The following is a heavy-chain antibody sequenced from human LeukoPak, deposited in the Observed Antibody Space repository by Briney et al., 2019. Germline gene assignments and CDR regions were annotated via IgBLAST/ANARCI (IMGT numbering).Heavy chain of an antibody. Sequence: PGGSLRLSCAASGFTFSNHWMHWVRQAPGKGLVWVSRISGDGSSTRYADSVKGRFTISRDNAKNTLFLQMNSLRAEDTAVYYCARDNNWNYPDYWGQGTLATVSS. V-gene: IGHV3-74*01. CDR1: GFTFSNHW. D-gene: IGHD1-7*01. CDR2: ISGDGSST. J-gene: IGHJ4*02. CDR3: ARDNNWNYPDY.